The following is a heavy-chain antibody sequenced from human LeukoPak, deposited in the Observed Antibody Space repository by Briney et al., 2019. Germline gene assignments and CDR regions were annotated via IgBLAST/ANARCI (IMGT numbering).Heavy chain of an antibody. CDR1: GYTFTGYY. V-gene: IGHV1-2*02. J-gene: IGHJ4*02. D-gene: IGHD2-2*01. CDR3: ARDGTKYCRSTSCPLDY. CDR2: INPNSGGT. Sequence: ASVKVSCKASGYTFTGYYMHWVRQAPGQGLEWMGWINPNSGGTNYAQKFQGRVTMTRDTSISTAYMELSRLRSDDTAVYYCARDGTKYCRSTSCPLDYWGQGTLVTVSS.